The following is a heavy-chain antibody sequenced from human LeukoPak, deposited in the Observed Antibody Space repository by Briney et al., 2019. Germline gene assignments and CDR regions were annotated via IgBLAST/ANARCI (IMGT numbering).Heavy chain of an antibody. Sequence: GGALRLSCATVGFTFNSYGMHWVRQAPGKGLEGGAVIWYDGSNKYYADSVKGRFTISRDNSKNTLYLQMNSLRAEDTAVYYCARDRVYYGSGSTFDYWGQGTLVTVSS. J-gene: IGHJ4*02. V-gene: IGHV3-33*01. D-gene: IGHD3-10*01. CDR1: GFTFNSYG. CDR2: IWYDGSNK. CDR3: ARDRVYYGSGSTFDY.